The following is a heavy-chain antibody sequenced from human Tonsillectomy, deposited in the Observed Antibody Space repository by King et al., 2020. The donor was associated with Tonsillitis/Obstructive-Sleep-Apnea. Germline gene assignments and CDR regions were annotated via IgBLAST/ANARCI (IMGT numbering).Heavy chain of an antibody. CDR1: GGSFSVYY. CDR3: ARDFYGDYLDAFDI. Sequence: VQLQQWGAGLLKPSETLSLTCAVSGGSFSVYYWSWIRQPPGKGLQWIGEVNRSGSTNYDPALKGRISISVDTSKNQFSLNLNSVTAADTAVYYCARDFYGDYLDAFDIWGQGTLVTVSS. V-gene: IGHV4-34*01. D-gene: IGHD4-17*01. CDR2: VNRSGST. J-gene: IGHJ3*02.